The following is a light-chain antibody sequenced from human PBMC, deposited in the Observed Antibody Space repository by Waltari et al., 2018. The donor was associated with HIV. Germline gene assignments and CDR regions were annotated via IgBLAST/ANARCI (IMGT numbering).Light chain of an antibody. CDR1: SRDVGGYNL. CDR3: CAYAGSTTYVI. Sequence: QSALTQPASVSGSPGQSLTISSPGTSRDVGGYNLVSGYQQHPGKAPKLMIYEVSKRPSGVSNRFSGSKSGNTASLTISGLQAEDEADYYCCAYAGSTTYVIFGGGTKLTVL. J-gene: IGLJ2*01. V-gene: IGLV2-23*02. CDR2: EVS.